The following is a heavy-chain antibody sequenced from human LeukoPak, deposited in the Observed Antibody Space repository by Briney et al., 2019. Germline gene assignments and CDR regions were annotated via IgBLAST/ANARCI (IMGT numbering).Heavy chain of an antibody. Sequence: PGGSLRLSCAASGFTFSSYWMHWVRQAPGKGLVWVSRINSDGSSPSYADSVKGRFTISRDNAKNTLYLQMNSLRAEDTAVYYCARDRSVGGYYDSSGYYEPPRGYWGQGTLVTVSS. CDR2: INSDGSSP. D-gene: IGHD3-22*01. J-gene: IGHJ4*02. CDR1: GFTFSSYW. CDR3: ARDRSVGGYYDSSGYYEPPRGY. V-gene: IGHV3-74*01.